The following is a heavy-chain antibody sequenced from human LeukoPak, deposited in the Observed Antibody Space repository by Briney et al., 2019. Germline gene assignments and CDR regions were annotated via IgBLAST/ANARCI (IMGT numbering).Heavy chain of an antibody. CDR2: INHSGST. D-gene: IGHD3-3*01. V-gene: IGHV4-34*01. J-gene: IGHJ6*03. CDR1: GGSFSGYY. Sequence: PSETLSLTCAVYGGSFSGYYWSWIRQPPGKGLEWIGEINHSGSTNYNPSLKSRVTISVDTSKNQFSLKLSSVTAADTAVYYCARGPAWGGYYYYCYYMDVWGKGTTVTVSS. CDR3: ARGPAWGGYYYYCYYMDV.